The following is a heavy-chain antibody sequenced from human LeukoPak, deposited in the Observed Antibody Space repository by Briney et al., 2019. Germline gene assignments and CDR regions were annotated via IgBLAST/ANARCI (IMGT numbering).Heavy chain of an antibody. D-gene: IGHD3-10*01. CDR3: ARVTWFGEFGGYDAFDI. V-gene: IGHV3-48*03. Sequence: GGSLRLSCAASGFTFSSYEMNWVRQTPGKGLEWVSYISSSGSTIYYADSVKGRSTISRDNAKNSLYLQMNSLRAEDTAVYYCARVTWFGEFGGYDAFDIWGQGTMVTVSS. CDR1: GFTFSSYE. CDR2: ISSSGSTI. J-gene: IGHJ3*02.